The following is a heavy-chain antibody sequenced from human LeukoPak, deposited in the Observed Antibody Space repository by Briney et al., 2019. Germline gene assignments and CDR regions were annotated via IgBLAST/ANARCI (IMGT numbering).Heavy chain of an antibody. CDR2: IRYDGGNK. J-gene: IGHJ4*02. D-gene: IGHD1-1*01. CDR1: GFTFSDYG. CDR3: ARDWPGSTHHLDY. V-gene: IGHV3-30*02. Sequence: GGSLRLSCAASGFTFSDYGMHWARQAPGKGLERVAFIRYDGGNKYYGDSVKGRFTISRDNSKNTLYLQMNSLRGEDTAIFYCARDWPGSTHHLDYWGQGTLVTVSS.